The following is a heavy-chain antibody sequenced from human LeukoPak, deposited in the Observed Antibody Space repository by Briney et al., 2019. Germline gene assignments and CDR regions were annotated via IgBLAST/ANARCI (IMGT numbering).Heavy chain of an antibody. J-gene: IGHJ6*02. D-gene: IGHD2-2*02. Sequence: GGSLRLSCAASGFTFSSYAMHWVRQAPGKGLEWVAVISYDGSNKYYADSVKGRFTISRDNPKNTLYLQMNSLRAEDTAVYYCARFQVNQLLYGPYGMDVWGQGTTVTVSS. V-gene: IGHV3-30-3*01. CDR1: GFTFSSYA. CDR2: ISYDGSNK. CDR3: ARFQVNQLLYGPYGMDV.